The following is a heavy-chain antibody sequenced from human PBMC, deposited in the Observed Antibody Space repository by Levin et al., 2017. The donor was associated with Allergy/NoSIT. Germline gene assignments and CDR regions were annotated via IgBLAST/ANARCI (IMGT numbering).Heavy chain of an antibody. V-gene: IGHV3-7*04. CDR1: GFIFSSNW. CDR3: ARDRSWYGD. CDR2: IKQDGSEK. J-gene: IGHJ4*02. Sequence: GESLKISCAASGFIFSSNWMSWVRQAPGKGLEWVANIKQDGSEKFYVDSVKGRFTISRDNAKNSLYLQMNSLRVEDTAVYYCARDRSWYGDWGQGTLVTVSS. D-gene: IGHD1-14*01.